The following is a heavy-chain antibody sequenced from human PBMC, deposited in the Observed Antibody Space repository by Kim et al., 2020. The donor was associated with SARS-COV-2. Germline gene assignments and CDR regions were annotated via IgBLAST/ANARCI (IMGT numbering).Heavy chain of an antibody. CDR3: ARPLFGGDYSHLMDV. J-gene: IGHJ6*04. Sequence: SETLSLTCGVYGGSISDYYWNWIRQPPGKGLEWIAEINHRGITNYNPSLKSRVTISLDTSKKQFSLKLTSVTAADTAVYYCARPLFGGDYSHLMDVWGKGTTVTVSS. CDR2: INHRGIT. D-gene: IGHD3-3*01. CDR1: GGSISDYY. V-gene: IGHV4-34*01.